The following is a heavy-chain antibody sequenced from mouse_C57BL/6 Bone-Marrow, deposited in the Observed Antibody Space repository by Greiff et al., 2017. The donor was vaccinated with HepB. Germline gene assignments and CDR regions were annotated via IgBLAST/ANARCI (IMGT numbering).Heavy chain of an antibody. CDR2: ISGGGGNT. CDR1: GFTFSSYT. J-gene: IGHJ4*01. D-gene: IGHD1-1*01. CDR3: ASPYYYGSSFLYAMDY. V-gene: IGHV5-9*01. Sequence: EVMLVESGGGLVKPGGSLKLSCAASGFTFSSYTMSWVRQTPEKRLEWVATISGGGGNTYYPDSVKGRFTISRDNAKNTLYLQMSSLRSEDTALYYCASPYYYGSSFLYAMDYWGQGTSVTVSS.